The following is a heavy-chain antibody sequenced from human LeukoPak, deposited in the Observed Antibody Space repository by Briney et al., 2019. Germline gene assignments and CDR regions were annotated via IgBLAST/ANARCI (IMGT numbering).Heavy chain of an antibody. Sequence: GGSLRLSCAVSGFTVSGNYMSWVRQAPGKGLEWVSSISSSSSYIYYADSVKGRFTISRDNAKNSLYLQMNSLRAEDTAVYYCAREPPTPMIVVERDAFDIWGQGTMVTVSS. D-gene: IGHD3-22*01. CDR2: ISSSSSYI. CDR1: GFTVSGNY. V-gene: IGHV3-21*01. CDR3: AREPPTPMIVVERDAFDI. J-gene: IGHJ3*02.